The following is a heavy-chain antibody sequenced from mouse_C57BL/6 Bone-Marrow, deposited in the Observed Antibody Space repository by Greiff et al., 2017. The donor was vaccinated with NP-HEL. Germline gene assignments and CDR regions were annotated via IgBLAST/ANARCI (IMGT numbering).Heavy chain of an antibody. CDR2: ISYDGSN. V-gene: IGHV3-6*01. CDR3: ARELYWFAY. Sequence: ESGPGLVKPSQSLSLTCSVTGYSITSGYYWNWIRQFPGNKLEWMGYISYDGSNNYNPSLKNRISITRDTSKNQFFLKLNSVTTEDTATYDYARELYWFAYWGQGTLVTVSA. D-gene: IGHD2-12*01. J-gene: IGHJ3*01. CDR1: GYSITSGYY.